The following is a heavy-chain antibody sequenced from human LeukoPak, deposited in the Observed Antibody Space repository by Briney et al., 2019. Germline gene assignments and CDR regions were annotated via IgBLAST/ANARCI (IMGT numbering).Heavy chain of an antibody. D-gene: IGHD3-10*01. Sequence: GGSLRLSCAASGFTFSTYAMSWVRQAPGKGLEWVSAINSGGSTYYADSVKGRFTISRDNSKNTLYLQMNTVRADDTAVYYCAKASYGSGSYYTSLADWGQGTLVTVSS. V-gene: IGHV3-23*01. J-gene: IGHJ4*02. CDR1: GFTFSTYA. CDR3: AKASYGSGSYYTSLAD. CDR2: INSGGST.